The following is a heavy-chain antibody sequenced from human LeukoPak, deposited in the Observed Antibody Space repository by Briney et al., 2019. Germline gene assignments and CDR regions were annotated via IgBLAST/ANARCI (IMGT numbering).Heavy chain of an antibody. CDR2: IYWNDDK. V-gene: IGHV2-5*01. D-gene: IGHD5-18*01. CDR3: AHSRYNYGYIFDY. J-gene: IGHJ4*02. CDR1: GFSLNTNGVG. Sequence: SAPTLVKPTQTHTLTCTFSGFSLNTNGVGVGWIRQPPGKALEWLALIYWNDDKRYSPSLKSRLTITKDTSKNLVAMTVTNVDPVDTATYYCAHSRYNYGYIFDYWGQGTLVAVSS.